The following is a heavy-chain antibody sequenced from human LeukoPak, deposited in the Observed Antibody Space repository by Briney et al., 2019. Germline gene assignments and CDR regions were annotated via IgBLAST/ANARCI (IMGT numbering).Heavy chain of an antibody. CDR3: AREGIKNDYGDSGRNWFDP. V-gene: IGHV1-8*01. CDR2: MNPKGGNT. Sequence: ASVKVSCKASGYTFTSYDINWVRQATGQGLEWMEWMNPKGGNTGYAQKFQGRVTMTRNTSISTAYMELSSLRSEDTAVYYCAREGIKNDYGDSGRNWFDPWGQGTLVTVSS. J-gene: IGHJ5*02. D-gene: IGHD4-17*01. CDR1: GYTFTSYD.